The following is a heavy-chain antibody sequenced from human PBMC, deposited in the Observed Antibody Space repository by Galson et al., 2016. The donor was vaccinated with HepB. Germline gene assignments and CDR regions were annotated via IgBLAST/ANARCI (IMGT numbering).Heavy chain of an antibody. D-gene: IGHD3-10*01. CDR1: GGSINNDGYY. V-gene: IGHV4-31*03. CDR2: IYYSGST. Sequence: TLSLTCTVSGGSINNDGYYWSWIRQHPGKGLEWFGYIYYSGSTFYNPSLKSRLTISIDTSKNQFSLKLTSVTAADTAVYYCARVFGSGYFQAWGQGALVTVSS. J-gene: IGHJ5*02. CDR3: ARVFGSGYFQA.